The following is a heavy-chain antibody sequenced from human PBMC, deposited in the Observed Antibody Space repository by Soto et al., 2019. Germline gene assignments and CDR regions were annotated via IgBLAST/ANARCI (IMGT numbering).Heavy chain of an antibody. J-gene: IGHJ4*02. CDR2: SRSTENNYAT. V-gene: IGHV3-73*02. CDR3: ASLRDDSSNFYDNDY. CDR1: GFTFSGSS. Sequence: VQLVESGGGLVQPGGSLRLSCAASGFTFSGSSMHWVRQASGKGLEWVDRSRSTENNYATTYAASVKGRFTISRDESKNTTYLQMNSLKPEDTAIYYCASLRDDSSNFYDNDYWGQGTLVTVSS. D-gene: IGHD3-22*01.